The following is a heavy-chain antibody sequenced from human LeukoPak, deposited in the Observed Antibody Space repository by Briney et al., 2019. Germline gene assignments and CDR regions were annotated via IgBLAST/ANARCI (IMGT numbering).Heavy chain of an antibody. CDR2: ISASGGSA. Sequence: GSLRLSCAASGFTFSSYAMSWVRQAPGKGLEWVSGISASGGSAYYADSVKGRFTISRDNSNNTLYLQMNSLRAEDTAVYYCAKDFYPRGTYYFDYWGQGTLVTVSS. J-gene: IGHJ4*02. D-gene: IGHD3-16*01. CDR1: GFTFSSYA. CDR3: AKDFYPRGTYYFDY. V-gene: IGHV3-23*01.